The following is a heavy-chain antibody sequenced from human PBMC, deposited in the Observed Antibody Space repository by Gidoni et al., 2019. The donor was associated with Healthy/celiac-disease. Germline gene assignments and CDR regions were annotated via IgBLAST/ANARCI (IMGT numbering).Heavy chain of an antibody. V-gene: IGHV3-30*18. Sequence: QVQLVESGGGVVQPGRSLRLSCAASGFTFRSYCLHWVRQAPGKGLEGVAVIAYDGSNKYYADSVKGRFTISRDNSKNTLYLQLNSLRAEDTAVYYCAKGGRRIMITFGGVIAPDLDYWGQGTLVTVSS. D-gene: IGHD3-16*02. CDR3: AKGGRRIMITFGGVIAPDLDY. J-gene: IGHJ4*02. CDR2: IAYDGSNK. CDR1: GFTFRSYC.